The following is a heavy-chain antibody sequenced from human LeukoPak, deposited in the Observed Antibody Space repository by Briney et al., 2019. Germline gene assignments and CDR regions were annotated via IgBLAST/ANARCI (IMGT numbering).Heavy chain of an antibody. CDR2: IKQDESEK. CDR1: GFTFSSYW. D-gene: IGHD2-15*01. CDR3: ARDQVNCSGGSCYPAPYYYMDV. J-gene: IGHJ6*03. V-gene: IGHV3-7*01. Sequence: GGSLRLSCAASGFTFSSYWMSWVRQAPGKGLEWVANIKQDESEKYYVDSVKGRFTISRDNAKNSLYLQMNSLRAEDTAVYYCARDQVNCSGGSCYPAPYYYMDVWGKGTTVTISS.